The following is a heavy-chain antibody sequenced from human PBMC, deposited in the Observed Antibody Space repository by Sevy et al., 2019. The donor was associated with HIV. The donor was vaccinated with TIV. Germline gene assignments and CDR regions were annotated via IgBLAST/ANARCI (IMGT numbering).Heavy chain of an antibody. Sequence: GESLKISCRTSGFNFGDYAMSWVRQAPGKGPEWVGFIKNKGFGGTIEYAASVKGRFILSRDDSQGIAYLQMNSLKTEDTAMYYCTRGVAGTTFYWGQGTLVTVSS. CDR3: TRGVAGTTFY. V-gene: IGHV3-49*04. CDR1: GFNFGDYA. D-gene: IGHD1-7*01. J-gene: IGHJ4*02. CDR2: IKNKGFGGTI.